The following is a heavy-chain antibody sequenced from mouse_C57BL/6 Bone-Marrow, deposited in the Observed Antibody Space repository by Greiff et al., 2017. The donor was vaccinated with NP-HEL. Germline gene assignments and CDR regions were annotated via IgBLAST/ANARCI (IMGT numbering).Heavy chain of an antibody. V-gene: IGHV1-9*01. Sequence: QVQLQQSGAELMKPGASVKLSCKATGYTFTGYWIEWVKQRPGHGLEWIGEILPGSGGTNYNEKFKGKATFTADTSSNTAYMQLSSLTTEDSAIYYCARGGDGYYVAYWGQGTLVTVSA. J-gene: IGHJ3*01. CDR1: GYTFTGYW. D-gene: IGHD2-3*01. CDR2: ILPGSGGT. CDR3: ARGGDGYYVAY.